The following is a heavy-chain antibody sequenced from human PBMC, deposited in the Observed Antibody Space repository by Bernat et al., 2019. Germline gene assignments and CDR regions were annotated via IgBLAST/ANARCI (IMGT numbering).Heavy chain of an antibody. CDR2: ISGSGGST. CDR1: GFTFSSYA. D-gene: IGHD6-6*01. CDR3: AKGEGPYSRSSRYYYYYMDV. Sequence: EVQLLESGGGLVQPGGSLRLSCAASGFTFSSYAMSWVRQAPGKGLEWVSAISGSGGSTYYADSVKGRFTISRDNSKNTLYLQMNSLRAEDTAVYYCAKGEGPYSRSSRYYYYYMDVWGKGTTVTVSS. V-gene: IGHV3-23*01. J-gene: IGHJ6*03.